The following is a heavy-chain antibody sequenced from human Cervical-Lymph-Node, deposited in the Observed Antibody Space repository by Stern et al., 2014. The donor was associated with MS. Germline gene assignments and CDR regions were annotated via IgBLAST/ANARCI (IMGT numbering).Heavy chain of an antibody. CDR2: IYYSGST. CDR3: ARSYSSGWEFDY. CDR1: GGSISSSSYY. D-gene: IGHD6-19*01. Sequence: QVQLQESGPGLVKPSETLSLTCTVSGGSISSSSYYWGWIRQPPGKGLEWIGSIYYSGSTYYNPSLTIRVTLSVDPSKHQFSLKLGSVAAADTAVYYCARSYSSGWEFDYWGQGTLVTVSS. J-gene: IGHJ4*02. V-gene: IGHV4-39*01.